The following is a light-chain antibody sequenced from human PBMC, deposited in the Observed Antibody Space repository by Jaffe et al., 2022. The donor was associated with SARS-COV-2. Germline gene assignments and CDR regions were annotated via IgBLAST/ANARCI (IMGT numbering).Light chain of an antibody. V-gene: IGLV1-44*01. J-gene: IGLJ1*01. CDR2: SNG. CDR1: SSNIGSNT. CDR3: AAWDDSLNVFV. Sequence: QSVLTQPPSASAAPGQRVTISCSGSSSNIGSNTVNWYQQLPGTAPKLLMFSNGQRPSGVPDRFSASKSGSSASLAISGLHSADEAEYYCAAWDDSLNVFVFGTGTQVTVL.